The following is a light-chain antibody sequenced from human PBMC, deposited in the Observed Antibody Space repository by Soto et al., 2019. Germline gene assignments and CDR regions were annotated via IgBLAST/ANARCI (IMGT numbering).Light chain of an antibody. J-gene: IGLJ1*01. CDR2: QVT. Sequence: QSALTQAASVSGSPGQSITISCTGPSSDLAIYNYGSWYQQQPGKAPKLMIYQVTNRPSGVSNRFSGSRSGNTASLTISGLQAEDEADYYCSSYTDSSNYVFGTGTKVTVL. CDR3: SSYTDSSNYV. V-gene: IGLV2-14*01. CDR1: SSDLAIYNY.